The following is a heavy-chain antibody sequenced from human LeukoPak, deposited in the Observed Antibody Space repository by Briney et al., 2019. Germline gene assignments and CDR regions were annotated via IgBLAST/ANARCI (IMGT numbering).Heavy chain of an antibody. CDR1: GGTFSSYA. Sequence: ASVKVSCKASGGTFSSYAISWVRQAPGQGLEWMGGIIPIFGTANYAQKFQGRVTITADESTSTASMELSSLRSEDTAVYYCARDRFTGYYYDSSGFDYWGQGTLVTVSS. J-gene: IGHJ4*02. D-gene: IGHD3-22*01. CDR2: IIPIFGTA. CDR3: ARDRFTGYYYDSSGFDY. V-gene: IGHV1-69*13.